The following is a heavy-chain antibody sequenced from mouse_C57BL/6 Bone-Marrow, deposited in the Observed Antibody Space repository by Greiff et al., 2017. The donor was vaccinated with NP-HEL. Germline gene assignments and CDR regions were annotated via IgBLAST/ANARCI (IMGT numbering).Heavy chain of an antibody. CDR1: GYTFTEYT. J-gene: IGHJ1*03. V-gene: IGHV1-62-2*01. CDR3: ARHERGYGSSYVGWYFDV. D-gene: IGHD1-1*01. Sequence: QVHVKQSGAELVKPGASVKLSCKASGYTFTEYTIHWVKQRSGQGLEWIGWFYPGSGSIKYNEKFKDKATLTADKSSSTVYMELSRLTSEDSAVYFCARHERGYGSSYVGWYFDVWGTGTTVTVSS. CDR2: FYPGSGSI.